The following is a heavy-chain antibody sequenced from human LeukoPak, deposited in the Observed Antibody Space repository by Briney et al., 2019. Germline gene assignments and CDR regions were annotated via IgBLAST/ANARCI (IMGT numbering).Heavy chain of an antibody. V-gene: IGHV3-9*01. J-gene: IGHJ4*02. Sequence: GRSLRLSCAASGFTFDDYAMHWVRQAPGKGLEWVAGISWNSGNIGYADSMKGRFTISRDNAKSSLYLEIDSLRPEDTALYYCAKDVDSSWYRDYFDYWGQGTLVTVSS. CDR2: ISWNSGNI. CDR3: AKDVDSSWYRDYFDY. CDR1: GFTFDDYA. D-gene: IGHD6-13*01.